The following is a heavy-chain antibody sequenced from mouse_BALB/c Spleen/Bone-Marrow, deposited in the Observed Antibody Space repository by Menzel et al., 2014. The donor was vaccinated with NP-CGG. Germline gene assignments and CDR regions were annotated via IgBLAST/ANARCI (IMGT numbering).Heavy chain of an antibody. CDR1: GFNIKDTY. D-gene: IGHD1-1*01. CDR2: IDPANGNT. V-gene: IGHV14-3*02. Sequence: DVKLQESGAELVKPGASVKLSCTASGFNIKDTYMHWGKQRPEQGLEWIGRIDPANGNTKYDPKFQGKATITADTSSNSAYLQPSSLTSEASAVYYCAKSTGGDYGFAYWGQGTLGTVSA. J-gene: IGHJ3*01. CDR3: AKSTGGDYGFAY.